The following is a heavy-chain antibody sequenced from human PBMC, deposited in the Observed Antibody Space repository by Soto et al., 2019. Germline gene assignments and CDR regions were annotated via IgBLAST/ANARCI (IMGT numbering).Heavy chain of an antibody. V-gene: IGHV3-53*01. D-gene: IGHD2-15*01. CDR3: ARDRVESGNPEYFQH. Sequence: EVQLVESGGGLIQPGGSLRLSCAASGFTVSSNYMSWVRQAPGKGLEWVSVIYSGGSTYYSESVKGRFTISRDNSKNTQYLQMNSLRDEDTAVHYCARDRVESGNPEYFQHWGQGTVVTVSS. J-gene: IGHJ1*01. CDR2: IYSGGST. CDR1: GFTVSSNY.